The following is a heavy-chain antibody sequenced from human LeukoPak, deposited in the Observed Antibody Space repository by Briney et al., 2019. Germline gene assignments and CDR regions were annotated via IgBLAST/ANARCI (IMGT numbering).Heavy chain of an antibody. J-gene: IGHJ4*02. CDR3: ARTDYYDSSGSFGY. CDR2: ISSSGRDI. Sequence: GGSLRLSCAASGSSISTYEMNWVRLAPGKGLEWVSFISSSGRDIYYADSVEGRFTISRDNSKNTLYLQMNSLRAEDTAVYYCARTDYYDSSGSFGYWGQGTLVTVSS. V-gene: IGHV3-48*03. CDR1: GSSISTYE. D-gene: IGHD3-22*01.